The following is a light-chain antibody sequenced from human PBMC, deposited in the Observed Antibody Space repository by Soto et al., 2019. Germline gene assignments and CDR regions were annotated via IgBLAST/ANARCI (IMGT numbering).Light chain of an antibody. J-gene: IGKJ3*01. CDR1: QGIRTD. Sequence: DIQMNHSPSSLSASVGDRVAITCRASQGIRTDLAWYQQKPGKAPKLLIYGASTLQSGVPSRFGGSGSGTDFTLTVSSLQPEDFATYYCQQLFMYPPTFGPGTKVDIK. V-gene: IGKV1-9*01. CDR3: QQLFMYPPT. CDR2: GAS.